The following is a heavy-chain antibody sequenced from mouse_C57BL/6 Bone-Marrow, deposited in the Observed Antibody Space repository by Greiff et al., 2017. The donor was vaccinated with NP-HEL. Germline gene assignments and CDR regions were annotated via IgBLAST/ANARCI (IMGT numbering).Heavy chain of an antibody. Sequence: QVHVKQSGAELARPGASVKLSCKASGYTFTSYGISWVKQRTGQGLEWIGEIYPRSGNTYYNEKFKGKATLTADKSSSTAYMELRSLTSEDSAVYFCARSYGSRADYWGQGTTLTVSS. CDR2: IYPRSGNT. CDR3: ARSYGSRADY. V-gene: IGHV1-81*01. CDR1: GYTFTSYG. D-gene: IGHD1-1*01. J-gene: IGHJ2*01.